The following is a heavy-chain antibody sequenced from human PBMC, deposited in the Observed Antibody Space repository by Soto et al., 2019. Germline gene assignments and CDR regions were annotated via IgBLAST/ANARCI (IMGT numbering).Heavy chain of an antibody. Sequence: ASVKVSCKASGYTFTSYYMHWVRQAPGQGLEWKGIINPSGGSTSYAQKFQGRVTMTRDTSTSTVYMELSSLRSEDTAVYYCARVPTRRWSLTIFGVVIRSWFDPWGQGTLVTVSS. J-gene: IGHJ5*02. CDR2: INPSGGST. V-gene: IGHV1-46*01. CDR3: ARVPTRRWSLTIFGVVIRSWFDP. CDR1: GYTFTSYY. D-gene: IGHD3-3*01.